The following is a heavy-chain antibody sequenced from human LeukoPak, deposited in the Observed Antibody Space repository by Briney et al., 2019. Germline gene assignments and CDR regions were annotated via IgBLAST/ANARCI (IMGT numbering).Heavy chain of an antibody. CDR2: IQYDGSNE. J-gene: IGHJ6*03. D-gene: IGHD2-8*01. CDR1: GFTFDDYE. Sequence: SGGSLRLSCTASGFTFDDYEMSWVRQAPGKGLEWVAYIQYDGSNEQYADSVKGRFSISRDSSKNILYLQMNSLRAEDTAVYYCAKDRCSNGVGCYYYYMDVWGKGTTVTISS. CDR3: AKDRCSNGVGCYYYYMDV. V-gene: IGHV3-30*02.